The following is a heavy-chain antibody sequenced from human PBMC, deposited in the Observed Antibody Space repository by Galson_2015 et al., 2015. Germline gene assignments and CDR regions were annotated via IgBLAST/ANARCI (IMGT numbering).Heavy chain of an antibody. CDR1: GFTFSSYW. Sequence: SLRLSCAASGFTFSSYWMHWVRQAPGKGLVWVSRINSDGSSTNYADSVKGRFTISRDNAKNTLYMQMNSLRAEDTAVYYCAREGDYGDYVNWGQGTLVTVSS. V-gene: IGHV3-74*01. D-gene: IGHD4-17*01. J-gene: IGHJ4*02. CDR3: AREGDYGDYVN. CDR2: INSDGSST.